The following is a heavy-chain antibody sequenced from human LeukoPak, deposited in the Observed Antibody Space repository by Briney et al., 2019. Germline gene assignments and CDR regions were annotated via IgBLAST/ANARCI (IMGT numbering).Heavy chain of an antibody. V-gene: IGHV3-7*01. CDR2: INQDGSET. CDR1: GFTFSSIW. J-gene: IGHJ5*02. Sequence: PGGSLRLSCADSGFTFSSIWMSWVRQAPGKGLEWVANINQDGSETYYVDSVKGRFTISRDNAKNSLYLQMNSLRAEDTAVYYCVHSHLGRDILTCYSNHWGQGTLVTVSS. D-gene: IGHD3-9*01. CDR3: VHSHLGRDILTCYSNH.